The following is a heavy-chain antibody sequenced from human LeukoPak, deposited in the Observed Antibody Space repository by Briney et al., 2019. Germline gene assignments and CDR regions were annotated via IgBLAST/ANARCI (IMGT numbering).Heavy chain of an antibody. D-gene: IGHD3-3*01. V-gene: IGHV3-48*01. J-gene: IGHJ3*02. Sequence: GGSLRLSCAASGFTFSSCSMNWVRQAPGKGLEWVSYISSSSSTIYYADSVKGRFTISRDNAKNSLYLQMNSLRAEDTAVYYCARPSAGGGDFWSGYSDAFDIWGQGTMVTVSS. CDR1: GFTFSSCS. CDR3: ARPSAGGGDFWSGYSDAFDI. CDR2: ISSSSSTI.